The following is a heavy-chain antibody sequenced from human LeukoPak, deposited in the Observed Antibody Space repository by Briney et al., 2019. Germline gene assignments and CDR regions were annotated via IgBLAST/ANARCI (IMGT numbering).Heavy chain of an antibody. CDR2: IYYSGST. CDR1: GGSTSSSSYY. J-gene: IGHJ4*02. V-gene: IGHV4-39*01. D-gene: IGHD3-10*01. CDR3: ARRLRGVIQYYFDY. Sequence: SETLSLTCTVSGGSTSSSSYYWGWIRQPPGKGLEWIGSIYYSGSTYYNPSLKSRVTISVDTSKNQFSLKLSSVTAADTAVYYCARRLRGVIQYYFDYWGQGTLVTVSS.